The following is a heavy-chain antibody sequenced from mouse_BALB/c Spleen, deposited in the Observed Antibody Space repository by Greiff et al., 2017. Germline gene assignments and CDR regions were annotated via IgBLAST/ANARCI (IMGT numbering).Heavy chain of an antibody. CDR2: INPSSGYT. CDR1: GYTFTSYT. V-gene: IGHV1-4*01. J-gene: IGHJ2*01. D-gene: IGHD2-4*01. CDR3: ANDYDGGFDY. Sequence: VKLQESGAELARPGASVKMSCKASGYTFTSYTMHWVKQRPGQGLEWIGYINPSSGYTNYNQKFKDKATLTADKSSSTAYMQLSGLTSEDSAVYYCANDYDGGFDYWGQGTTLTVSS.